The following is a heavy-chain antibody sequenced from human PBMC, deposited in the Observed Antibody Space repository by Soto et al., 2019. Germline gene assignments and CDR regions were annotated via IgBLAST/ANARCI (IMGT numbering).Heavy chain of an antibody. Sequence: QVQLVQSGAEVKKPGASVKVSCKASGYTFTGYYMHWVRQAPGQGLEWMGWINPNSGGTNYAQKFQGRVTMTRDTSISTAYMELSRLRSDDTAVYYCARGGTPRGTQLWLRDLPPPIDYWGQGTLVTVSS. CDR1: GYTFTGYY. CDR2: INPNSGGT. D-gene: IGHD5-18*01. J-gene: IGHJ4*02. V-gene: IGHV1-2*02. CDR3: ARGGTPRGTQLWLRDLPPPIDY.